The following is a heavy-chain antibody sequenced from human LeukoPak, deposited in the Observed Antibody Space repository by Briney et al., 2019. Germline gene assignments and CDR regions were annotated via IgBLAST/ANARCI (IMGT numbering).Heavy chain of an antibody. CDR2: INPNSGGT. V-gene: IGHV1-2*02. CDR1: GYTFTGYY. J-gene: IGHJ6*03. Sequence: ASVTVSCKASGYTFTGYYMHWVRQAPGQGLEWMGWINPNSGGTNYAQKSQGRVTMTRDTSISTAYMELSRLRSADTAVYYCASGGYSYETYYYYYIDVWGKGTTVTISS. CDR3: ASGGYSYETYYYYYIDV. D-gene: IGHD5-18*01.